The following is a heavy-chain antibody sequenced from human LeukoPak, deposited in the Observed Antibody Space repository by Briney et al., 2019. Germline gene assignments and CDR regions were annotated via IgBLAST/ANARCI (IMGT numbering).Heavy chain of an antibody. CDR2: ISDSGGST. J-gene: IGHJ4*02. Sequence: PGGSLRLSCAASTLTFSNYAMTWVHQAPGKGLEWVSTISDSGGSTYYADSVKGRFTISRDNAKNSLYLQMNSLRAEDTAVYYCASGLELDYWGQGTLVTVSS. CDR3: ASGLELDY. D-gene: IGHD6-25*01. CDR1: TLTFSNYA. V-gene: IGHV3-23*01.